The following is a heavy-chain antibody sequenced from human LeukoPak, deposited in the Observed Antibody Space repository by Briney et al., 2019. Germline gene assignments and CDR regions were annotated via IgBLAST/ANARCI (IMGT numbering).Heavy chain of an antibody. CDR1: GYSISSGYY. CDR3: ARATLGYDFWSGYYTGEFDY. CDR2: IYHSGST. Sequence: SETLSLTCTVSGYSISSGYYWGRIRQPPGKGLEWIGSIYHSGSTYYNPSLKSPVTISVDTSNNQFSLKLSSVTAADTAVYYCARATLGYDFWSGYYTGEFDYWGQGTLVTVSS. D-gene: IGHD3-3*01. J-gene: IGHJ4*02. V-gene: IGHV4-38-2*02.